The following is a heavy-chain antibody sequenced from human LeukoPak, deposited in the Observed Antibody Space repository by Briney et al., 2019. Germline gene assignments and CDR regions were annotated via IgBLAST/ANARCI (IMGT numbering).Heavy chain of an antibody. CDR2: MSSDGNAM. V-gene: IGHV3-30-3*01. J-gene: IGHJ4*02. CDR1: GFTFTAYL. Sequence: GRSLRLSCAASGFTFTAYLIHWVRQAPGKGLEWVSVMSSDGNAMFYADSVKGRFTISRDNSKNTLYLQMNSLRAEDTAVYYCVRESEYYFDHSASFDYWGQGTLVTVSS. D-gene: IGHD3-22*01. CDR3: VRESEYYFDHSASFDY.